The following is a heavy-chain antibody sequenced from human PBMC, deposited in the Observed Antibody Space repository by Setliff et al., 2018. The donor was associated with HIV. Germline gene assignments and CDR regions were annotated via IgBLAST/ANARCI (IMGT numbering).Heavy chain of an antibody. CDR2: ISSDGGSM. J-gene: IGHJ6*02. CDR3: ASGKNYIFWSSYFGMDV. D-gene: IGHD3-3*01. V-gene: IGHV3-64*02. Sequence: PGGSLRLSCAASGFTFSSYAMSWVRQAPGKGLEWVSAISSDGGSMYYADSVRGRFTISRDNSKNTLYLQMGSLRGDDMAVYYCASGKNYIFWSSYFGMDVWGQGTTVTVSS. CDR1: GFTFSSYA.